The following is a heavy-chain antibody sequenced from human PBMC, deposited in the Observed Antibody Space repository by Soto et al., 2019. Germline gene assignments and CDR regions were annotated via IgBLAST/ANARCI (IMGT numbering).Heavy chain of an antibody. CDR2: IYYSGST. CDR3: AADYCSGGSCYSDY. V-gene: IGHV4-39*01. D-gene: IGHD2-15*01. CDR1: GGSISSSSYY. J-gene: IGHJ4*02. Sequence: QLQLQESGPGLVKPSETLSLTCTVSGGSISSSSYYWGWIRQPPGKGLEWIGSIYYSGSTYYNPSMKNRVTISVNTSKNQFSLKLSSVTAADTAVYYCAADYCSGGSCYSDYWGQGTLVTVSS.